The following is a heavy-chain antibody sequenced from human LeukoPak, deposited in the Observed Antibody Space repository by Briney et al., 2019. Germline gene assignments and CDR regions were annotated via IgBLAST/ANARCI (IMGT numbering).Heavy chain of an antibody. V-gene: IGHV1-2*02. Sequence: GASVKVSCKVSGYTFIGYYIHWVRQAPGQGLEWMGWINPNSGATNYAQKFQGRVTMTRDRSISTAYMELNWLTSDDTAIYYCTRETGGSTLATLPSDNWGQGTPVTVSS. CDR2: INPNSGAT. CDR1: GYTFIGYY. J-gene: IGHJ4*02. CDR3: TRETGGSTLATLPSDN. D-gene: IGHD5/OR15-5a*01.